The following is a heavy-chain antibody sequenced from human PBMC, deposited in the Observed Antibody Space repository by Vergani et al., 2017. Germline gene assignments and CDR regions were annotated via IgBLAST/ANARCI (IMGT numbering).Heavy chain of an antibody. CDR1: GFSLSNPRMG. CDR3: VLVGSESYRIFDY. V-gene: IGHV2-26*01. CDR2: IFSNDEK. J-gene: IGHJ4*02. D-gene: IGHD3-10*01. Sequence: QVTLKESGPVLVKPTETLTLTCTVSGFSLSNPRMGVSWIRQPPGKALEWLAHIFSNDEKSYNTSLKSRLTISKDTSKSQVVLTMTNMEPVDTATYYCVLVGSESYRIFDYWGQGTLVTVSS.